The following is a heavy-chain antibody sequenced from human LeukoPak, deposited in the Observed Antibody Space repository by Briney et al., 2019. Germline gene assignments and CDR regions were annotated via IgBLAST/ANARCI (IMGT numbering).Heavy chain of an antibody. CDR2: VSASGGST. CDR1: GFIFSNYA. V-gene: IGHV3-23*01. D-gene: IGHD6-13*01. CDR3: APDLRGSAWSLDY. J-gene: IGHJ4*02. Sequence: GGSLRLSCAASGFIFSNYAMSWVRKAPGKGLEWLSVVSASGGSTDYADSVKGRFTMSRDNSRNTLYLQMNSLRAEDTAVYYCAPDLRGSAWSLDYWGQGTLVTVSS.